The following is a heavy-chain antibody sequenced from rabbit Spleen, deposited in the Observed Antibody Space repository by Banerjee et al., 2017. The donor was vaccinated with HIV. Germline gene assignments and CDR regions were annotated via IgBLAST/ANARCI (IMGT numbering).Heavy chain of an antibody. V-gene: IGHV1S47*01. CDR3: ARDGAGGSYFAL. J-gene: IGHJ4*01. D-gene: IGHD8-1*01. CDR1: GFSFSGRYW. CDR2: IYTGDGKI. Sequence: EESGGGLVKPEGSLTLTCKASGFSFSGRYWMNWVRQAPGKRPEWIAGIYTGDGKIYYASWAKGRFTITRSTSLNTVDLKMTSLTVADTATYFCARDGAGGSYFALWGPGTLVTVS.